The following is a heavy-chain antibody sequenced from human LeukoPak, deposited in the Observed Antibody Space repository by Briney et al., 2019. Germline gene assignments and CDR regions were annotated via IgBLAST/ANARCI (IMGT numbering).Heavy chain of an antibody. Sequence: SETLSLTCAVYGGSFSGYYWSWVRQPPGKGLEGIGEINHSGSTNYNPSLTSRGTISVDTSKSQFSLKLSSVTAADTAVYYCARRGYCSSTSCYRNYYYYYMDVWGKGTTVTVSS. V-gene: IGHV4-34*01. J-gene: IGHJ6*03. D-gene: IGHD2-2*02. CDR3: ARRGYCSSTSCYRNYYYYYMDV. CDR1: GGSFSGYY. CDR2: INHSGST.